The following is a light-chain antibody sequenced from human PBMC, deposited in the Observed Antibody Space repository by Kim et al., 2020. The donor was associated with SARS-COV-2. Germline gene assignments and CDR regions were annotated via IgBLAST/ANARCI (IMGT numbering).Light chain of an antibody. CDR2: GAS. Sequence: ASVGDRVTITCRARQDIRNDLGWYQQNPGRAPKRLIYGASSLQSGVPSRFSGSGSGTEFTLTISSLQPEDFATYFCLQHNTYPITFGQWTRLEIK. CDR3: LQHNTYPIT. V-gene: IGKV1-17*01. J-gene: IGKJ5*01. CDR1: QDIRND.